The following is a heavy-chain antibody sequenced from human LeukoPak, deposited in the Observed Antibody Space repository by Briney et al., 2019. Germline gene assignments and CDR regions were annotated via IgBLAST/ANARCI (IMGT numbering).Heavy chain of an antibody. CDR3: ARAGIGYSSSWSYYMDV. J-gene: IGHJ6*03. Sequence: SETLSLTCTVSGGSISSSSYYWGWIRQPPGKGLEWIGSIYYSGSTYYNPSLKSRVTISVDTSKNQFSLKLSSVTAADTAVYYCARAGIGYSSSWSYYMDVWGNGTTVTISS. V-gene: IGHV4-39*01. D-gene: IGHD6-13*01. CDR1: GGSISSSSYY. CDR2: IYYSGST.